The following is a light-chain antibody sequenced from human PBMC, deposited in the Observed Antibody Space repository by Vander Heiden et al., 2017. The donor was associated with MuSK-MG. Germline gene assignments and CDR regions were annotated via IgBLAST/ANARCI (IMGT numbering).Light chain of an antibody. CDR3: QRYNIWPIT. J-gene: IGKJ5*01. V-gene: IGKV3-15*01. CDR1: QSVSTN. Sequence: EIVMTQSPATLSASPGERATLSCRASQSVSTNLAWYQQKPGQAPRLLNYDASTRATGIPARFSGSGSGTEFTFTISSLHSEDFAVYCCQRYNIWPITFGQGTRLEIK. CDR2: DAS.